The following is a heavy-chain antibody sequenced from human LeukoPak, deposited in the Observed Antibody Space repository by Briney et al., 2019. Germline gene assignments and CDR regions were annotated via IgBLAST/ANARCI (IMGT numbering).Heavy chain of an antibody. CDR3: ARGLLWFGELSPPGY. V-gene: IGHV1-3*01. CDR1: GYTFTSYA. CDR2: INAGNGNT. Sequence: ASVKASCKASGYTFTSYAVHWVRQAPGQRLEWMGWINAGNGNTKYSQKYQGRVTIIRDTSANTAYMELSSLRSEDTAVYYCARGLLWFGELSPPGYWGQGTLVTVSS. D-gene: IGHD3-10*01. J-gene: IGHJ4*02.